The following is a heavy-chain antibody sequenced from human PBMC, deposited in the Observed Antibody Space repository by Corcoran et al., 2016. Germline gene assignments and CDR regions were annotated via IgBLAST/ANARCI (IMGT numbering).Heavy chain of an antibody. Sequence: QLQLQESGPGLVKPSETLSLICTVSGGSIGSRSYYWGWIRLPPGKGLEWIGSVYFSGDTYYNPSLKSRLTISVDTSKNQFSLELSPVTAADTAVYYCARHSGRTTASFFVDSWGQGTAVTVSS. J-gene: IGHJ4*02. V-gene: IGHV4-39*01. D-gene: IGHD3-10*01. CDR3: ARHSGRTTASFFVDS. CDR1: GGSIGSRSYY. CDR2: VYFSGDT.